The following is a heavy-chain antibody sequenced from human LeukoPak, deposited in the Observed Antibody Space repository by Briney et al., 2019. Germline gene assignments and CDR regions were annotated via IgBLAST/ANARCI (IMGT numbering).Heavy chain of an antibody. CDR3: AKWGGVQFDP. CDR1: GYTFTDYF. Sequence: ASVKVSCKASGYTFTDYFMNWVRQAPGQGLEWTGWINPKSGGTVYAQKFQGRVTMTRDTSSSTAYMELSRLRFDDTAVYYCAKWGGVQFDPWGQGTLVTVSS. J-gene: IGHJ5*02. D-gene: IGHD2-8*01. CDR2: INPKSGGT. V-gene: IGHV1-2*02.